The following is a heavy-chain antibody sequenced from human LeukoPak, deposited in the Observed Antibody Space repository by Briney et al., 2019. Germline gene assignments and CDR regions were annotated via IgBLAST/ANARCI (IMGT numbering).Heavy chain of an antibody. D-gene: IGHD2-2*01. J-gene: IGHJ6*02. CDR2: ISSNGGST. V-gene: IGHV3-64*01. CDR3: ARGYCSSTSCYFGYYYYYYGMDV. Sequence: GGSLRLSCAASGFTFSSYAMHWVRQAPGKGLEYVSAISSNGGSTYYANSVKGRFTISRDNSKSTLYLQMGSLRAEDMAVYYCARGYCSSTSCYFGYYYYYYGMDVWGQGTTVTVSS. CDR1: GFTFSSYA.